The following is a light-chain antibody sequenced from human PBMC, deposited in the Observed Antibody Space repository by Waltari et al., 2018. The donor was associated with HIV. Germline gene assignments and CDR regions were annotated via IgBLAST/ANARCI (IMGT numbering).Light chain of an antibody. CDR2: GAS. Sequence: EIVLMQSPGTLSLSPGERATLSCRASQSLSSSYLAWYQQKPGQAPRRLIYGASRRATGIPDRFSGSGSGTDFTLTISRLEPEDSAVYFCHQYGGSPRTFGQGTKLEI. CDR3: HQYGGSPRT. CDR1: QSLSSSY. V-gene: IGKV3-20*01. J-gene: IGKJ2*01.